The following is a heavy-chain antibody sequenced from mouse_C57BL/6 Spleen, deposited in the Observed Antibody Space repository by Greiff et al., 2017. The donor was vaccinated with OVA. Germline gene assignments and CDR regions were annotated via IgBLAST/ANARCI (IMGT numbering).Heavy chain of an antibody. CDR1: GYTFTSYW. CDR3: ARSSDGYYSAWFAY. Sequence: QVQLQQPGAELVKPGASVKMSCKASGYTFTSYWITWVKQRPGQGLEWIGDIYPGSGSTNYNEKFKSKATLTVDTSSSTAYMQLSSLTSEDSAVYYCARSSDGYYSAWFAYWGQGTLVTVSA. CDR2: IYPGSGST. D-gene: IGHD2-3*01. J-gene: IGHJ3*01. V-gene: IGHV1-55*01.